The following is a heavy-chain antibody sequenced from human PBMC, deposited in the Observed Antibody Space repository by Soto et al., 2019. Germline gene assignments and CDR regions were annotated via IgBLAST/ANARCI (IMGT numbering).Heavy chain of an antibody. D-gene: IGHD7-27*01. CDR3: ARETRLGTYYFDS. CDR2: IFHTGST. CDR1: GGSISTAGYS. V-gene: IGHV4-30-2*01. Sequence: QLQLQESGSGLVKPSQTLSLTCAVSGGSISTAGYSWTWIRQPPGKGLEWIGYIFHTGSTYYNPSLKSRVTISIDQSKNQFSLDLTSVTAADAAMYYCARETRLGTYYFDSWGQGILVTVSS. J-gene: IGHJ4*02.